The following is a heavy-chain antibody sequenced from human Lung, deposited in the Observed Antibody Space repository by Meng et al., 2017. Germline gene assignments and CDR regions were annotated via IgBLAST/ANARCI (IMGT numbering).Heavy chain of an antibody. CDR1: GGSISSGGYY. Sequence: QVQLQESGPGLVKPSQTLSLTCTVSGGSISSGGYYWSWIRQYPGKGLEWIGYIYYSGCTYYNPSLRTRVTISLDTSKNQFSLKLSSVTAADTAVYYCVGTIGYYYAMAYWGQGTLVTVSS. D-gene: IGHD3-22*01. J-gene: IGHJ4*02. CDR2: IYYSGCT. CDR3: VGTIGYYYAMAY. V-gene: IGHV4-31*03.